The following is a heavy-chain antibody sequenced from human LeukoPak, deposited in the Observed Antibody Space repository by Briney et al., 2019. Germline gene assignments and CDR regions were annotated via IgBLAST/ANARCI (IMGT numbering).Heavy chain of an antibody. V-gene: IGHV3-7*01. D-gene: IGHD2-2*01. J-gene: IGHJ4*02. CDR3: ARVGPGRSTSCFPY. CDR1: GFTFSSYW. Sequence: PGGSLRLSCAASGFTFSSYWMSWVRQAPGKGLEWVANIKQDGSEKYYVDSVKGRFTISRDNAKNSLYLQMNSLRAEDTAVYYCARVGPGRSTSCFPYWGQGTLVTVSS. CDR2: IKQDGSEK.